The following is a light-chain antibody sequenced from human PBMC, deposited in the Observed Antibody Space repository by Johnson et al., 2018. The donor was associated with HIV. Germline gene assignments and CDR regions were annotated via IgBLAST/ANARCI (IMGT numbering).Light chain of an antibody. CDR2: ENN. CDR1: TSNIGSNY. V-gene: IGLV1-51*02. CDR3: GAWESSLNTYV. Sequence: QFVLTQPPSVSAAPGQKVTISCSGTTSNIGSNYVSWYQQFPGTAPKLLIYENNKRPSGIPDRFSGSKSGTSASLGITGLQTGDEADYYCGAWESSLNTYVFGTGTKVTVL. J-gene: IGLJ1*01.